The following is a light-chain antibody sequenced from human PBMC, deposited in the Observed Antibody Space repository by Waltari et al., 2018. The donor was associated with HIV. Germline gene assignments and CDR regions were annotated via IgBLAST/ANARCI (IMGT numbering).Light chain of an antibody. Sequence: QSALTQPASVSGSPGQSITITCTGTSSDVGSYKSVSWYQQHPDKAPKLIIYDVPNRPSWVSTRFSGSKSGNTASLTISGLQADDEADYFCNSYVAADTRIFGPGTKVTVL. CDR2: DVP. V-gene: IGLV2-14*01. CDR1: SSDVGSYKS. J-gene: IGLJ1*01. CDR3: NSYVAADTRI.